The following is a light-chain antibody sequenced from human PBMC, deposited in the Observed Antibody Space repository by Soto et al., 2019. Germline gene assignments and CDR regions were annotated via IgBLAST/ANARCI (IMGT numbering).Light chain of an antibody. J-gene: IGLJ1*01. Sequence: QSVLTQPASVSGSPGQSITISCTGTSSDVGGYNYVSWYQQHPGKAPKLMIYEVSNRPSGVSNRFSGSKSGNTASLTISGLQAEDEADYYCSSYTSTSTQVFGNGTKVTV. V-gene: IGLV2-14*01. CDR2: EVS. CDR3: SSYTSTSTQV. CDR1: SSDVGGYNY.